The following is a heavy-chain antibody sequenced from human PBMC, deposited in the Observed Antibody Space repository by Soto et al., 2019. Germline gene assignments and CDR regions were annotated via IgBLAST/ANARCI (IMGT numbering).Heavy chain of an antibody. CDR2: ISSSSSYI. J-gene: IGHJ3*02. D-gene: IGHD4-17*01. V-gene: IGHV3-21*01. CDR1: GFTFSSYA. CDR3: ATSRYGEDAFDI. Sequence: GGSLRLSCAASGFTFSSYAMSWVRQAPGKGLEWVSSISSSSSYIYYADSVKGRFTISRDNAKNSLYLQMNSLRAEDTAVYYCATSRYGEDAFDIWGQGTMVT.